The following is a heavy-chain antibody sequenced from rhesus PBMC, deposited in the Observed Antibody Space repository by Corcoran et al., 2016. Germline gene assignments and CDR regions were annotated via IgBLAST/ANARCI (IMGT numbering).Heavy chain of an antibody. CDR2: IDSKSSST. J-gene: IGHJ4*01. D-gene: IGHD1-26*01. CDR3: ASSGRTGYNFYFDC. Sequence: QVKLQQWGEGLVKPSETLSLTCAVYGGSISGYYWSWIRQPPGKGLEWIGNIDSKSSSTNYTPSLQNRVTSSKDTAKNQFSLKLRSGTAADTAVYYCASSGRTGYNFYFDCWGQGVLVTVSS. CDR1: GGSISGYY. V-gene: IGHV4-73*01.